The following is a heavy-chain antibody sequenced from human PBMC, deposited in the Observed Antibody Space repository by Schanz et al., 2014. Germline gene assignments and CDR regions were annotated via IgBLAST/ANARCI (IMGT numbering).Heavy chain of an antibody. CDR1: GFVFGDYY. V-gene: IGHV3-11*01. D-gene: IGHD1-1*01. J-gene: IGHJ4*02. CDR3: ARDRRNADLDY. Sequence: QVQVVQSGGGLVKPGGSLRLSCAASGFVFGDYYMTWIRQAPGRGLEWVSIISGSGGNTYYADAVRGRFTISRDNSKTTVYLQMNSLRAEDTAVYYCARDRRNADLDYWGQGTLVTVSS. CDR2: ISGSGGNT.